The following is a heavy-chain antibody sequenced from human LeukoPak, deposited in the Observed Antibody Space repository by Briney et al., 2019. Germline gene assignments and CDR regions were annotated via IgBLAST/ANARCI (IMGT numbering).Heavy chain of an antibody. CDR3: ATLTGGDDAFDI. CDR1: GGSISSSSYY. Sequence: SETLSLTCTVSGGSISSSSYYWGWIRQPPGKGLEWIGSIYYSGSTYDNPSLKSRVTISVDTSKNQFSLKLNSVTPADTAVYYCATLTGGDDAFDIWGQGTMVTVSS. J-gene: IGHJ3*02. CDR2: IYYSGST. D-gene: IGHD4-23*01. V-gene: IGHV4-39*07.